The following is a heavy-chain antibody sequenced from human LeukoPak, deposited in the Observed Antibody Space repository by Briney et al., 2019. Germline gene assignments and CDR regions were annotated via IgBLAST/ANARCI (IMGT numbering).Heavy chain of an antibody. J-gene: IGHJ6*03. D-gene: IGHD1-26*01. Sequence: ASVKVSCKASGYTFTSYGISWVRQAPGQGLEWMGYIRPYNGYTNYAQNLQGRVTMTTDTSTNTVFMELSSLRSKDTAVYYCARGVGATISYYHYYIDVWGKGTTVTVSS. CDR3: ARGVGATISYYHYYIDV. CDR1: GYTFTSYG. CDR2: IRPYNGYT. V-gene: IGHV1-18*04.